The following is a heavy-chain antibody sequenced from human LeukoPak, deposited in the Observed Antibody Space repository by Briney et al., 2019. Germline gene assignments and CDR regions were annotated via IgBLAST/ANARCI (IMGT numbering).Heavy chain of an antibody. CDR3: ARDSEEYTTSSLGY. CDR2: ISSSSSYI. J-gene: IGHJ4*02. V-gene: IGHV3-21*01. D-gene: IGHD1-1*01. CDR1: GFTFSSYA. Sequence: GGSLRLSCAASGFTFSSYAMSLVRQAPGKGLEWVSSISSSSSYIYYADSVKGRFTISRDNAKNSLYLQMNSLRAEDTAVYYCARDSEEYTTSSLGYWGQGTLVTVSS.